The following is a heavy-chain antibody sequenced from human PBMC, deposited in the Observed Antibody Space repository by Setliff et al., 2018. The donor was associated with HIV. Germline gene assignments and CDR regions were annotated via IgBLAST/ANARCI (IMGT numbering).Heavy chain of an antibody. Sequence: SETLSLTCAVYGGSFAASHWSWIRQSPGKGLEWIGEISHSGDTKYTPSLKGRLTISIDTSKKQFSLRLKSVTAADAAVYYCARMKLLGAIDYWGQGTLVTVSS. CDR3: ARMKLLGAIDY. V-gene: IGHV4-34*01. J-gene: IGHJ4*02. D-gene: IGHD3-10*01. CDR2: ISHSGDT. CDR1: GGSFAASH.